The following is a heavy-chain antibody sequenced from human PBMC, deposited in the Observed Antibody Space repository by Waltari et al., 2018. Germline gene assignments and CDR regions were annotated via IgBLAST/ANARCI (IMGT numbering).Heavy chain of an antibody. J-gene: IGHJ3*02. V-gene: IGHV4-4*07. CDR2: IDSSGSA. CDR3: AREMGDLWTSRAFDI. Sequence: QVQLQESGPGLVKPSETLSLTCSVSGDSISTYFWNWIRQTAGKGLEWIGRIDSSGSADYNPSLKSRVTRSVDMSTNQFSLKLKSVTAADTALYYCAREMGDLWTSRAFDIWVQGTMVNVSS. D-gene: IGHD3-16*01. CDR1: GDSISTYF.